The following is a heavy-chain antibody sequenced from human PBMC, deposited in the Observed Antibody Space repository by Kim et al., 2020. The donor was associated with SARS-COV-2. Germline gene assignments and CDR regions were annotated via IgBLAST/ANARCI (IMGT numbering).Heavy chain of an antibody. CDR2: INAGNGNT. CDR3: ARGLGVAGIIGY. J-gene: IGHJ4*02. Sequence: ASVKVSCKASGYTFTSYAMHWVRQAPGQRLEWMGWINAGNGNTKYSQKFQGRVTITRDTSASTAYMELSSLRSEDTAVYYCARGLGVAGIIGYWGQGTLVTVSS. V-gene: IGHV1-3*01. D-gene: IGHD3-3*01. CDR1: GYTFTSYA.